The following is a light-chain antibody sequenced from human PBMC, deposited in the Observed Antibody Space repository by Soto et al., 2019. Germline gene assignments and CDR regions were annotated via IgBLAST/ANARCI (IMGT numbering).Light chain of an antibody. CDR3: CSYASSSTYV. CDR2: EGS. J-gene: IGLJ1*01. V-gene: IGLV2-23*01. CDR1: SSDVGNYNL. Sequence: QSVLTQPASLSGSPGQSITISCTGTSSDVGNYNLVSWYQHDPGKAPKLLICEGSKRPSGVSDRFSGSKSGNTASLTISGLQAEDEADYYCCSYASSSTYVFGTGTKVTVL.